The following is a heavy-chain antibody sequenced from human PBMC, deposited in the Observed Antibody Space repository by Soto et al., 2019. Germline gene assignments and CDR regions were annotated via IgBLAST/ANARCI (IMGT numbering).Heavy chain of an antibody. CDR3: ASGRRYCNNGVCHPVVYYFDY. CDR2: IYYSGST. D-gene: IGHD2-8*01. V-gene: IGHV4-31*03. Sequence: PSETLSLTCTVSGGSISSGGYYWSWIRQHPGKGLEWIGYIYYSGSTYYNPSLKSRVTISVDTSKNQFSLKLSSVTAADTAVYYCASGRRYCNNGVCHPVVYYFDYWGQGTLVTVSS. CDR1: GGSISSGGYY. J-gene: IGHJ4*02.